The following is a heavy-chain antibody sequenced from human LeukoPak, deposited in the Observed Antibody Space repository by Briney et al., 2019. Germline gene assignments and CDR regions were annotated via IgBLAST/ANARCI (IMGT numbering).Heavy chain of an antibody. CDR2: ISGSGVCT. Sequence: GGSLRLSCAASGFAFSSYAMSWVRQAPGKGREGASAISGSGVCTYYADSVKGRFTISRDNSKNTLYLQMNSLRAEDTAVYYCAKTEPRDTVLRYFDRQEYYLDYWGQGTLVTVSS. V-gene: IGHV3-23*01. D-gene: IGHD3-9*01. CDR3: AKTEPRDTVLRYFDRQEYYLDY. CDR1: GFAFSSYA. J-gene: IGHJ4*02.